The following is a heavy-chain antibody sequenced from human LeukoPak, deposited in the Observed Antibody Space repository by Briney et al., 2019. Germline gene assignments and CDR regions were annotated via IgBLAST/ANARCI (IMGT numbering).Heavy chain of an antibody. CDR2: ISGSGGST. CDR1: GFTFSSYS. V-gene: IGHV3-23*01. CDR3: AKDKYVLLWFGETYYFDY. D-gene: IGHD3-10*01. Sequence: GGSLRLSCAASGFTFSSYSMNWVRQAPGKGLEWVSAISGSGGSTYYADSVKGRFTISRDNSKNTLYLQMNSLRAEDTAVYYCAKDKYVLLWFGETYYFDYWGQGTLVTVSS. J-gene: IGHJ4*02.